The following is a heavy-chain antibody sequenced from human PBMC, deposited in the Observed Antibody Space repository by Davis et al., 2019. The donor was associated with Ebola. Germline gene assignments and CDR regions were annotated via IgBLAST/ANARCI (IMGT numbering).Heavy chain of an antibody. CDR3: ARVSNKYGMDV. CDR1: GGSISSYY. V-gene: IGHV4-59*01. D-gene: IGHD2/OR15-2a*01. Sequence: GSLRLSCTVSGGSISSYYWSWIRQPPGKGLAWIGYIYYSGSTNYNPSLKSRVTISVDTSKNQFSLKLSSVTAADTAVYYCARVSNKYGMDVWGQGTTVTVSS. CDR2: IYYSGST. J-gene: IGHJ6*02.